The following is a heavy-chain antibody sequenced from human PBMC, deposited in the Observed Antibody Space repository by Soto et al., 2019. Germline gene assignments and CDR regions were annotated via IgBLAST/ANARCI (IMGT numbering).Heavy chain of an antibody. Sequence: SETLSLTCSVSGGSITRGASSWSWVRQPPGKGLEWIAYISHSGSTYYNPSLKGRVTISVDRSKNQFSLKLTSVTAADTAVYYCVRESAPSGPNYFDTWGPGTLVTSPQ. J-gene: IGHJ5*02. CDR2: ISHSGST. D-gene: IGHD6-13*01. CDR3: VRESAPSGPNYFDT. CDR1: GGSITRGASS. V-gene: IGHV4-30-2*01.